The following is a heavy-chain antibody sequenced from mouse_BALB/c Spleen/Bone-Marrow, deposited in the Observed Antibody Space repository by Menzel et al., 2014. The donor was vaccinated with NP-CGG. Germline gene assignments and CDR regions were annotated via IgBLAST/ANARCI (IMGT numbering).Heavy chain of an antibody. Sequence: QATLKVCGPGILQPSQTLSLTCSFSGFSLNTSGMGVGWIRQPSGKGLEWLAHIWWDDVKHYNPALKSRLTISQAASSSQVFHKIDSVDNADADTYFCGRDSSPSLYWYFDVLGAWTTVTVSS. CDR1: GFSLNTSGMG. D-gene: IGHD1-1*01. J-gene: IGHJ1*01. V-gene: IGHV8-8*01. CDR2: IWWDDVK. CDR3: GRDSSPSLYWYFDV.